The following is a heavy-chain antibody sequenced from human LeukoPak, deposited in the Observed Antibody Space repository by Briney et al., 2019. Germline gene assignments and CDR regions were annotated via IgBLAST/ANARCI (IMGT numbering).Heavy chain of an antibody. V-gene: IGHV1-3*01. CDR3: ATPGGYYYDSSGYLY. J-gene: IGHJ4*02. D-gene: IGHD3-22*01. CDR2: INAGNGNT. Sequence: ASVKVSCKASGYTFTSYAMHWVRQAPGQSLEWMGWINAGNGNTKYSQKFQGRVTITRDTSASTAYMELSSLRSEDTAVYYCATPGGYYYDSSGYLYWGQGTLVTVSS. CDR1: GYTFTSYA.